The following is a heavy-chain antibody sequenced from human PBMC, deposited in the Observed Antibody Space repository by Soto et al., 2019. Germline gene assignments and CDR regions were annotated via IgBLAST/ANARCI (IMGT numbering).Heavy chain of an antibody. V-gene: IGHV3-53*04. Sequence: EVQLVESGGGLVQPGGSLRLSCAASGFTVSSNYMSWVRQAPGKGLEWVSVIYSGGSTYYADSVKGRLTISRHNSKNTLYLQMNSLRAEDTAVYYCARDLVSPHYYYGMDVWGQGTTVTVSS. J-gene: IGHJ6*02. CDR1: GFTVSSNY. CDR3: ARDLVSPHYYYGMDV. CDR2: IYSGGST. D-gene: IGHD6-13*01.